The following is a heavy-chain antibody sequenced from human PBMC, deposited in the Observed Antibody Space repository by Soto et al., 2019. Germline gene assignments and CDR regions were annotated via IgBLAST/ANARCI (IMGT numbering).Heavy chain of an antibody. CDR3: ARSVAVPGAHIDY. CDR2: VYYTGST. CDR1: GGSIRGSY. V-gene: IGHV4-59*01. Sequence: SETLSLTCSLSGGSIRGSYWSWIRQSPGKGLEWLGYVYYTGSTNYSPSLRSRVSISVDTSKNEFSLRLSSVTAADTAVYFCARSVAVPGAHIDYWGQGTQVTVSS. J-gene: IGHJ4*02. D-gene: IGHD6-19*01.